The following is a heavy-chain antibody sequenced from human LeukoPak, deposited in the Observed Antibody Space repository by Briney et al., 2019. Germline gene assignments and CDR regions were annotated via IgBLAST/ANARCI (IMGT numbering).Heavy chain of an antibody. CDR1: GYTFDSYG. CDR2: ISAYNGNT. J-gene: IGHJ6*03. CDR3: AKLRGYQGYMDV. V-gene: IGHV1-18*01. D-gene: IGHD2-2*01. Sequence: ASVKVSCKASGYTFDSYGISWVRQAPGQGLEWMGWISAYNGNTNYAQKLQGRVTMTTDTSTSTAYMELRRLRSEDTAVYYCAKLRGYQGYMDVWGKGTTVTVSS.